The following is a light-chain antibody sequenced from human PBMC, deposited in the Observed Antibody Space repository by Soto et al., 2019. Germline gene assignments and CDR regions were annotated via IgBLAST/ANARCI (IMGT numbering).Light chain of an antibody. Sequence: EIVMTQSPATLSVSPGERATLSCRASQSVSSNLAWYQQKPGQAPRLLIYGASTRATGIPARFSGSGSGTEFTLTISSPQSEDFAVYYCQQYNNWTLTFGGGTKVEIK. CDR2: GAS. J-gene: IGKJ4*01. V-gene: IGKV3-15*01. CDR1: QSVSSN. CDR3: QQYNNWTLT.